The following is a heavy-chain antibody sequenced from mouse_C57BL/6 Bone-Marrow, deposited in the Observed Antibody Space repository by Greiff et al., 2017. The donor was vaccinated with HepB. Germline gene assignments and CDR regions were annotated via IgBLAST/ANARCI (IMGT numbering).Heavy chain of an antibody. D-gene: IGHD3-2*01. CDR3: ARYDSNYFGY. V-gene: IGHV7-3*01. Sequence: EVMLVESGGGLVQPGGSLSLSCAASGFTFTDYYMSWVRQPPGKALEWLGFIRNKGNGYTTDYSASVKGRFTIARDNSQSILYLQMNALRAEDSATYYCARYDSNYFGYWGQGTTLTVSS. CDR1: GFTFTDYY. CDR2: IRNKGNGYTT. J-gene: IGHJ2*01.